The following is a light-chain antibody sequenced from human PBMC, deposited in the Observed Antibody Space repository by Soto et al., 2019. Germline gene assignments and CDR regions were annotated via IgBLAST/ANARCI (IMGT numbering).Light chain of an antibody. Sequence: EIVLTQSPATLPLSPGERATLSCRASQSVGSNYLAWYQQKPGQAPRLLIYGASSRATGIADRFSGSGSGTDFTLTISRLEPEDFALYYCQQYGYSPITFGKGTRLVIK. J-gene: IGKJ5*01. CDR2: GAS. CDR1: QSVGSNY. V-gene: IGKV3-20*01. CDR3: QQYGYSPIT.